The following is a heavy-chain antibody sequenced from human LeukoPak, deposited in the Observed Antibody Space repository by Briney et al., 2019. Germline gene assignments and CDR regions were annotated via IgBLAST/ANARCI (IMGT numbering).Heavy chain of an antibody. J-gene: IGHJ6*02. V-gene: IGHV4-34*01. CDR3: ARGHGYSSGWYEPYYYGMDV. CDR1: GGFFSGYY. D-gene: IGHD6-19*01. Sequence: SETLSLTCAVYGGFFSGYYWSWIRQPPGKGLEWIGEINHSGSTNYNPSLKSRVTISVDTSKNQFCLKLSSVAAAETAVYCCARGHGYSSGWYEPYYYGMDVWGQGTTVTVSS. CDR2: INHSGST.